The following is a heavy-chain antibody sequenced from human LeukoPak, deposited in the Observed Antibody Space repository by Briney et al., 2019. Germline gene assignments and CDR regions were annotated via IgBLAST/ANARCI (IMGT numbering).Heavy chain of an antibody. D-gene: IGHD2-15*01. CDR2: ITSGSSTT. J-gene: IGHJ4*02. CDR1: GLTFTKYS. CDR3: VQSTGANSLGF. V-gene: IGHV3-48*01. Sequence: GGSLRLSCAVSGLTFTKYSMNWVRQAPGKGLEWVSYITSGSSTTYYADSVEGRFTISRDNAKNSLYLQMNSLRGDDTAVYYCVQSTGANSLGFWGQGTLVTVSS.